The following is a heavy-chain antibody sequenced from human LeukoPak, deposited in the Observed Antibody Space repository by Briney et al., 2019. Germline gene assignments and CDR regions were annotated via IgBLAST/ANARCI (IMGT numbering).Heavy chain of an antibody. CDR2: IKSKTDGGTT. Sequence: GGSLRLSCAASGFTFSNAWMSWVRQAPGKGLEWVGRIKSKTDGGTTDYAAPVKGRFTISRDDSKNTLYLQMNSLKTEDTAVYYCTTRRGYCSGGSCYVVDYWGQGTLVTVSS. J-gene: IGHJ4*02. CDR1: GFTFSNAW. V-gene: IGHV3-15*01. D-gene: IGHD2-15*01. CDR3: TTRRGYCSGGSCYVVDY.